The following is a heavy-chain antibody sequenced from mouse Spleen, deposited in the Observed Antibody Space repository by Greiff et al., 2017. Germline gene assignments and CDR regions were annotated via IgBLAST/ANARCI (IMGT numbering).Heavy chain of an antibody. Sequence: QVQLKQPGAELVKPGASVKLSCKASGYTFTSYWMHWVKQRPGQGLEWIGMIHPNSGSTNYNEKFKSKATLTVDKSSSTAYMQLSSLTSEDSAVYYCARPYYGSSTGYFDYWGQGTTLTVSS. D-gene: IGHD1-1*01. CDR1: GYTFTSYW. CDR3: ARPYYGSSTGYFDY. J-gene: IGHJ2*01. CDR2: IHPNSGST. V-gene: IGHV1-64*01.